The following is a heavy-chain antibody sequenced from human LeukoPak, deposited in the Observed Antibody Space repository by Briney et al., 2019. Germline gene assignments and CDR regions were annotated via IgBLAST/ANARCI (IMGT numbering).Heavy chain of an antibody. CDR3: ARLPVYYDILTGYPLGQFDY. Sequence: PSETPSLTCTVSGGSISSYYWSWIRQPPGKGLEWIVYIYYSGSTNYNPSLKSRVTISVDTSKNQFSLKLSSVTAADTAVYYCARLPVYYDILTGYPLGQFDYWGQGTLVTFSS. D-gene: IGHD3-9*01. CDR1: GGSISSYY. CDR2: IYYSGST. V-gene: IGHV4-59*08. J-gene: IGHJ4*02.